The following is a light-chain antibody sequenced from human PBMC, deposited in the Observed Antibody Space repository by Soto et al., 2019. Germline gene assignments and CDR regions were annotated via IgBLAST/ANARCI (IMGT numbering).Light chain of an antibody. CDR1: QSVSSSY. CDR3: QQYDNSPLT. J-gene: IGKJ4*01. V-gene: IGKV3-20*01. Sequence: DIVLTQSPGTLSLSPGERAALSCSVSQSVSSSYLAWYQQKPGQAPRLLIYGASNRATGIADRFSGSGSGTDFTLTISRLEPEDFAVYYCQQYDNSPLTFGGGTKVDIK. CDR2: GAS.